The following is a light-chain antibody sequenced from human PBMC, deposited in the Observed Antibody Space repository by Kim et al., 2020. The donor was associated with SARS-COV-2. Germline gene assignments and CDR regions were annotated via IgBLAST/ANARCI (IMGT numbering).Light chain of an antibody. CDR3: QQYNSYSRT. J-gene: IGKJ4*02. CDR2: RAS. Sequence: ASVGDKINSSCRASQRISTWLAWYQQKPGKAPKLLIYRASTLQSGVPSRCRGSGSGTDFTLTISSLQPDDFATYYCQQYNSYSRTFGRGTKVEIK. CDR1: QRISTW. V-gene: IGKV1-5*03.